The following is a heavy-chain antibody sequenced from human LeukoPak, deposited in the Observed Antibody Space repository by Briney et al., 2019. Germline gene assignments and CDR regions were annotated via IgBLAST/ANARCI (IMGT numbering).Heavy chain of an antibody. CDR2: IRSKAYGGTT. D-gene: IGHD4-17*01. Sequence: GRSLRLSCTASGFTFGDYAMSWFRQAPGKGLEWVGFIRSKAYGGTTEYAASVKGRFTISRDDSKSIAYLQMNSLKTEDTAVYYCTRVGYGDYDPGDAFDIWGQGTMVTVSS. V-gene: IGHV3-49*03. CDR1: GFTFGDYA. CDR3: TRVGYGDYDPGDAFDI. J-gene: IGHJ3*02.